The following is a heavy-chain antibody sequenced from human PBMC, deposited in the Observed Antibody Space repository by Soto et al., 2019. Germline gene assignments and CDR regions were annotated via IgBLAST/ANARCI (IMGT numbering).Heavy chain of an antibody. J-gene: IGHJ2*01. Sequence: QVHLVQSGAEVKKPGSSVKVSCKASGGTFSSYTISWVRQAPGQGLEWMGRIIPILGIANYAQKFQGRVTITADKSTSTAYMELSSLRSEDTAVYYCARGRLITGTTDWYFDLWGRGTLVTVSS. CDR2: IIPILGIA. CDR1: GGTFSSYT. CDR3: ARGRLITGTTDWYFDL. V-gene: IGHV1-69*02. D-gene: IGHD1-7*01.